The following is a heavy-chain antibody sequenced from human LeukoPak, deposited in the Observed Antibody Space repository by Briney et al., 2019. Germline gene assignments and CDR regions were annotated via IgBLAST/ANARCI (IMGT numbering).Heavy chain of an antibody. CDR3: ARDQWRERTYYYYGMDV. CDR1: SGFFSSYY. CDR2: IYYRGST. Sequence: SETQSLTCTVSSGFFSSYYWSWLRQPPGKGREWIGYIYYRGSTNYNHSLKSTVKISVDTSKNQFSLNMTSVTAADTVVYYCARDQWRERTYYYYGMDVCGQGTTVTVSS. D-gene: IGHD6-19*01. J-gene: IGHJ6*02. V-gene: IGHV4-59*12.